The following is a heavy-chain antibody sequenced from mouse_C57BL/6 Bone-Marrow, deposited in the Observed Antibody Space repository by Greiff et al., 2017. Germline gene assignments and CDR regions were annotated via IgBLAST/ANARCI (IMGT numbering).Heavy chain of an antibody. D-gene: IGHD1-1*01. CDR2: IYPRSGNT. CDR3: ARDYYGSSYDWYFDV. CDR1: GYTFTSYG. V-gene: IGHV1-81*01. Sequence: QVQLQQSGAELARPGASVKLSCKASGYTFTSYGISWVKQRTGQGLEWIGEIYPRSGNTSYNEKFKGKATLTADKSSSTAYMELRSLTSEDSAVYFCARDYYGSSYDWYFDVCGTGTTVTVSS. J-gene: IGHJ1*03.